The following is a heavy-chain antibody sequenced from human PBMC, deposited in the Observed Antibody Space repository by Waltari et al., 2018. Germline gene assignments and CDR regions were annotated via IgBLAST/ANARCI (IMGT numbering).Heavy chain of an antibody. Sequence: EVQLVESGGGLVQPGGSLRLSCAASGLPFTRYWMSWVRQAPGKGLDCVANINQGGSDKNYVDSVKGRFTISRDNAKNSLYLQMNSLRAEDTAVYYCARTGDDYWGQGTLVTVSS. CDR3: ARTGDDY. J-gene: IGHJ4*02. D-gene: IGHD1-1*01. V-gene: IGHV3-7*03. CDR1: GLPFTRYW. CDR2: INQGGSDK.